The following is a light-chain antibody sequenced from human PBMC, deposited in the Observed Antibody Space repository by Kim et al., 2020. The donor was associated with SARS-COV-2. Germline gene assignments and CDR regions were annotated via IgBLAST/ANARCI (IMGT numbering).Light chain of an antibody. CDR2: QDT. J-gene: IGLJ3*02. Sequence: VSPGQTASITCSGDKLGDKYASWYQQKPGQSPVLVIYQDTKRPSGIPERFSGSNSGNTATLTISETQAMDEADYYCQAWDSSTNWVFGGGTQLTVL. CDR1: KLGDKY. CDR3: QAWDSSTNWV. V-gene: IGLV3-1*01.